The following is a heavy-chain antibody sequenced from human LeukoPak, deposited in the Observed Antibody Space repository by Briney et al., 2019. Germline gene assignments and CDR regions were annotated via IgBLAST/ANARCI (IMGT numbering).Heavy chain of an antibody. CDR3: ARERRSGTYYYFDY. J-gene: IGHJ4*02. V-gene: IGHV4-59*01. CDR1: GDSISSYY. CDR2: VFYSGST. Sequence: SETLSLTCSVSGDSISSYYWSWIRQPPGKGLEWIGFVFYSGSTNYNPSLKSRVTISVDTSKNQFSQKLSSVTAADTAVYYCARERRSGTYYYFDYWGQGTLVTVSS. D-gene: IGHD1-26*01.